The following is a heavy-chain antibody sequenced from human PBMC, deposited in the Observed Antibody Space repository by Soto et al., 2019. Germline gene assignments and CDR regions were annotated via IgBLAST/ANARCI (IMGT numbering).Heavy chain of an antibody. J-gene: IGHJ6*02. D-gene: IGHD2-2*01. V-gene: IGHV1-69*12. Sequence: QVQLVQSGAEVKKPGSSVKVSCKASGGTFSSYAISWVRQAPGQGLEWMGGIIPIFGTANYAQKFQGRVTITADESTSTAYRELSSLRSEDTAVYYCVRHVPAAGYYYGMDVWGQGTTVTVSS. CDR1: GGTFSSYA. CDR3: VRHVPAAGYYYGMDV. CDR2: IIPIFGTA.